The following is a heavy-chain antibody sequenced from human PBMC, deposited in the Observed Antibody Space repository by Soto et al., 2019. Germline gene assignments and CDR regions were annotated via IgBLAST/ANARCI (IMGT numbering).Heavy chain of an antibody. D-gene: IGHD3-3*01. CDR3: AKDISRGPTKNYDFWSGPDY. CDR2: ISWDGSNR. CDR1: GFTFDEYA. J-gene: IGHJ4*02. Sequence: EVQLVESGGVVVQPGGSLRLSCAASGFTFDEYAMHWVRQPPGKGLEWVSLISWDGSNRYYADSVQGRFTISRDNSKYSLYLEMNSLRPEDTALYYCAKDISRGPTKNYDFWSGPDYWCQGTLVTVSS. V-gene: IGHV3-43D*04.